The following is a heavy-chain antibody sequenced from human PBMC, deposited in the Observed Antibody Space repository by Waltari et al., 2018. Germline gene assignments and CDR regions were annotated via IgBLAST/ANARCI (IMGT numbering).Heavy chain of an antibody. CDR3: AREGSGSWSNYYNWFDP. V-gene: IGHV4-4*07. Sequence: QVQLQESGPGLVKPSETLSLSCTVSGDSVPTYYWSCIRQPVRQGLEWIGRIYTSGSTNYNPSLRSRVTISVDTSTNQFSLKLTSVTAADTAVYYCAREGSGSWSNYYNWFDPWGQGTLVTVSS. CDR1: GDSVPTYY. J-gene: IGHJ5*02. D-gene: IGHD3-10*01. CDR2: IYTSGST.